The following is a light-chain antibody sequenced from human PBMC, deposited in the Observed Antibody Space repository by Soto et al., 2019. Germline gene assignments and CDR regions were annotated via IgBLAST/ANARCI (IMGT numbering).Light chain of an antibody. CDR1: SSDVGGYNS. CDR3: SSYTSSITVV. Sequence: QSALTQPASVSGSPGQSITISCTGTSSDVGGYNSVSWYQQHPGKAPKLMVYDVTNRPSGVSSRFSGSKSGNTASLTISGLQAEDEADYYCSSYTSSITVVFGGGTQLTVL. V-gene: IGLV2-14*03. J-gene: IGLJ2*01. CDR2: DVT.